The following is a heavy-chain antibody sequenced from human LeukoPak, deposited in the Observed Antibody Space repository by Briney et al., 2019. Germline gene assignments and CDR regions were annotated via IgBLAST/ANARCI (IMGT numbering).Heavy chain of an antibody. CDR1: GGALSSGTFY. Sequence: SETLSPTCTVSGGALSSGTFYWSWIRHPPGKGLEWSGYFYYTGSTHYHPPLKRRVTISADTSNNQFSLKLSSVTAADTAVYYYARYSYDLGNFCQFDFWGQGTLVTVSS. CDR3: ARYSYDLGNFCQFDF. V-gene: IGHV4-61*01. J-gene: IGHJ4*02. CDR2: FYYTGST. D-gene: IGHD3-10*01.